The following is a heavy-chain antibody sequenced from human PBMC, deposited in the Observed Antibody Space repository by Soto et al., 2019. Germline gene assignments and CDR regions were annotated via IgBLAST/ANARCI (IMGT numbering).Heavy chain of an antibody. CDR2: ISYDGSNN. J-gene: IGHJ6*02. CDR3: ARALLRVGSSGGMDV. D-gene: IGHD3-10*01. CDR1: GFTFSSYT. V-gene: IGHV3-30-3*01. Sequence: GGSLRLSCAASGFTFSSYTMHWVRQAPGKGLEWVAVISYDGSNNNYADSVKGRFTISRDNSRNTVYLQMNSLRAEDTAVYYCARALLRVGSSGGMDVWGQGTTVTVSS.